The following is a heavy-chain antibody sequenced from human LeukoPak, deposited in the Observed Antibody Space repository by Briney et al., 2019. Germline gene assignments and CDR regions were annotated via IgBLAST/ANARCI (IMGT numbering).Heavy chain of an antibody. Sequence: GASVKVSCKASGYTFTGYYMHWVRQAPGQGLEWMGWINPNSGGTNYAQKSQGRVTMTRDTSISTAYMELSRLRSDDTAVYYCAKGCTVTIDYFDYWGQGTLVTVSS. CDR1: GYTFTGYY. J-gene: IGHJ4*02. V-gene: IGHV1-2*02. CDR2: INPNSGGT. CDR3: AKGCTVTIDYFDY. D-gene: IGHD4-17*01.